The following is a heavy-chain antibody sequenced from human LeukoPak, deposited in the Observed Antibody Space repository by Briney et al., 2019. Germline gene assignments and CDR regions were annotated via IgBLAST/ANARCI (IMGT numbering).Heavy chain of an antibody. CDR2: INAGNGNT. CDR1: GYTFTSYA. CDR3: ARGGEEYCSGGSCYSGGTGYYGMDV. Sequence: ASVKVSCKASGYTFTSYAMHWVRQAPGQRLEWMGWINAGNGNTKYSQKFQGRVTITRDTSASTAYMELSGLRSEDTAVYYCARGGEEYCSGGSCYSGGTGYYGMDVWGQGTTVTVSS. J-gene: IGHJ6*02. D-gene: IGHD2-15*01. V-gene: IGHV1-3*01.